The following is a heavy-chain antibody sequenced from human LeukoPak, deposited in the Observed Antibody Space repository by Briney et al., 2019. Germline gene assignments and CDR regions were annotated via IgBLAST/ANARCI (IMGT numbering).Heavy chain of an antibody. V-gene: IGHV1-18*01. CDR3: LRDAQRPRLTPDC. CDR1: GYTFNTYG. CDR2: ISTYNGDT. D-gene: IGHD6-25*01. J-gene: IGHJ4*02. Sequence: ASVKVSCKASGYTFNTYGISWVRQAPGQGLEWMGWISTYNGDTSYVQNLQGRVTMTTDTSTSTAYMELMSLRSDDTAVYYCLRDAQRPRLTPDCWGQGTLVTVSS.